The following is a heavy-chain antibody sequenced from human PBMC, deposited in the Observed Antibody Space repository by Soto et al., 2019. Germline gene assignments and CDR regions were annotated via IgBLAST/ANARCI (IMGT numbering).Heavy chain of an antibody. CDR1: GGTFSSYA. Sequence: QVQLVQSGAEVKKPGSSVKVSCKASGGTFSSYAISRVRQAPGQGLEWMGGIIPIFGTENYAQKFQGRVTITADESTSTAYMELSSLSSEDTAVYYCARDDGYCISTSGYGVLDYWGQGTLVTVSS. CDR3: ARDDGYCISTSGYGVLDY. J-gene: IGHJ4*02. V-gene: IGHV1-69*12. CDR2: IIPIFGTE. D-gene: IGHD2-2*01.